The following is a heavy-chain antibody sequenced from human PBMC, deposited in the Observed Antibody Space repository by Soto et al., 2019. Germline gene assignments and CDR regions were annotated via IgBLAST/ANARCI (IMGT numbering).Heavy chain of an antibody. CDR3: ASAKDIAARYYYYYMDV. J-gene: IGHJ6*03. D-gene: IGHD6-6*01. CDR2: IYYNGST. Sequence: SETLSLTSTASCGPISSYYWSWILPPPGKGLERIGYIYYNGSTNYNPSLKSRVTITVDTSTDQSSLKLSTVTAADTAVYYCASAKDIAARYYYYYMDVWGKGTTVTVSS. CDR1: CGPISSYY. V-gene: IGHV4-59*08.